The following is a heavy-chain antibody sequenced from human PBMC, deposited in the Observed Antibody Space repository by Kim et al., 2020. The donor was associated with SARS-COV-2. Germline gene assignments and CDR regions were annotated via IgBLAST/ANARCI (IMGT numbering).Heavy chain of an antibody. Sequence: GGSLRLSCAASGFTFSSYGMHWVRQAPGKGLEWVAVIWYDGSNKYYVDSVKGRFTISRDNSKNTLYLQMNSLRAEDTAVYYCAKSRVTTHDAFYFWSEGT. J-gene: IGHJ3*01. D-gene: IGHD4-17*01. CDR3: AKSRVTTHDAFYF. CDR1: GFTFSSYG. V-gene: IGHV3-33*06. CDR2: IWYDGSNK.